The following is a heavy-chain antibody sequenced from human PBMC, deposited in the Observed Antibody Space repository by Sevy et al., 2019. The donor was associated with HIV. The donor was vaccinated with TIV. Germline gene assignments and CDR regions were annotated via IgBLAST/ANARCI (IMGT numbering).Heavy chain of an antibody. V-gene: IGHV1-2*02. CDR2: LNPDSGGT. D-gene: IGHD6-19*01. CDR3: ARDHERIAVADLYYYYGMDV. J-gene: IGHJ6*02. Sequence: ASVKVSCKASGYTFTGYYMHWVRQAPGQGHEWMGWLNPDSGGTNYVQKFQGRVTMTRDTSISTAYMELSRLRSDDTAVYYCARDHERIAVADLYYYYGMDVWGQGTTVTVSS. CDR1: GYTFTGYY.